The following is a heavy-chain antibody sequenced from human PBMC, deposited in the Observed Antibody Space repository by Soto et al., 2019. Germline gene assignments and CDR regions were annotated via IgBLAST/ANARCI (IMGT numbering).Heavy chain of an antibody. V-gene: IGHV4-38-2*02. J-gene: IGHJ5*02. D-gene: IGHD6-13*01. CDR1: GYSISSGNY. CDR3: ARDLLGYRGWFDP. CDR2: IYHSGST. Sequence: PSETLSLTCAVSGYSISSGNYLGWIRQPPGKGLEWIGSIYHSGSTYYSPSLKSRATISVDTSKNQFSLKLSSVTAADTAVYFCARDLLGYRGWFDPWGQGTLVTAPQ.